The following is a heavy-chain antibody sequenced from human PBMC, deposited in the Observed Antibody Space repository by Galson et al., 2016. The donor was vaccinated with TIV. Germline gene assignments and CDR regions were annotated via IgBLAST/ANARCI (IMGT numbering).Heavy chain of an antibody. J-gene: IGHJ3*02. D-gene: IGHD3-3*01. Sequence: SLRLSCAASGFSFDDYAMYWVRQAPGKGLEWVSGISWNSGNIGYGDSVKGRFTVSRDNAENSLYLQMNSLRTEDTALYYCAKSDTIFGVVIGSDALDIWGQGTLVTVSS. CDR2: ISWNSGNI. CDR1: GFSFDDYA. V-gene: IGHV3-9*01. CDR3: AKSDTIFGVVIGSDALDI.